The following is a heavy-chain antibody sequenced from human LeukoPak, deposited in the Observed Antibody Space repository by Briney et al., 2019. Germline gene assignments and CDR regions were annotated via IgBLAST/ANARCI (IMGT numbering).Heavy chain of an antibody. V-gene: IGHV4-39*07. CDR2: IYYSGST. D-gene: IGHD2-2*01. J-gene: IGHJ4*02. CDR1: GGSISSSSYY. Sequence: SETLSLTCTVSGGSISSSSYYWGWIRQPPGKGLEWIGSIYYSGSTYYSPSLKSRVTISVDTSKNQFSLKLSPVTAADTAVYYCARDSGKYCSSTSCPWDYWGQGTLVTVSS. CDR3: ARDSGKYCSSTSCPWDY.